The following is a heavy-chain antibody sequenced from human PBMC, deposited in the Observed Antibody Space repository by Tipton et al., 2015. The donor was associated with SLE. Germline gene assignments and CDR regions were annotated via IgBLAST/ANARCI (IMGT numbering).Heavy chain of an antibody. CDR2: INHSGNT. J-gene: IGHJ3*02. Sequence: TLSLTCAVYGGSFSGYYWSWIRQPPGKGLEWIGEINHSGNTNQNPSLKSRVTISVDTSKNQFSLKLSSVTAADTAVYYCARERDYYDSSGYYLEDAFDIWGQGTMVTVSS. CDR3: ARERDYYDSSGYYLEDAFDI. CDR1: GGSFSGYY. D-gene: IGHD3-22*01. V-gene: IGHV4-34*01.